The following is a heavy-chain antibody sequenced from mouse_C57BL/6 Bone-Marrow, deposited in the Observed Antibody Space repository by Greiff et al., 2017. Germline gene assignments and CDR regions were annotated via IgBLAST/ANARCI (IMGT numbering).Heavy chain of an antibody. CDR3: ARIRGWYFDV. CDR1: GFTFSSYA. V-gene: IGHV5-4*01. Sequence: EVHLVESGGGLVKPGASLKLSCAASGFTFSSYAMSWVRQTPEKRLEWVATISDGGSYTYYPDNVKGRFTISRDNAKNNLYLQMSHLKSEDTAMYDCARIRGWYFDVWGTGNTVTVSS. J-gene: IGHJ1*03. CDR2: ISDGGSYT.